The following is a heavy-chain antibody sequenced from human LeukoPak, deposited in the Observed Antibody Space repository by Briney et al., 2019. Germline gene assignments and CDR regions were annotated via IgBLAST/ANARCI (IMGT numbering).Heavy chain of an antibody. V-gene: IGHV3-11*04. Sequence: GGSLRLSCAASGFTFSDYNMRWIRQAPGKGLEWVSSISRSGSTKFYADSVEGRFTISRDNSKNTLYLQMNSLRPEDTAVFYCAKYCGGDCSEGFVWGQGTLVTVSS. D-gene: IGHD2-21*02. CDR3: AKYCGGDCSEGFV. CDR2: ISRSGSTK. J-gene: IGHJ4*02. CDR1: GFTFSDYN.